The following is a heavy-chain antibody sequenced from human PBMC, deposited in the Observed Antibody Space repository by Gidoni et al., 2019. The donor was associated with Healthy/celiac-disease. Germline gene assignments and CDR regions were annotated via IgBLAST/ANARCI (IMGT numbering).Heavy chain of an antibody. CDR3: ARGIITMVRDYYYYGMDV. CDR1: GGSFSGYY. V-gene: IGHV4-34*01. Sequence: QVQLQQWGAGLLKPSETLSLTCAVYGGSFSGYYWSWIRQPPGKGLEWIGEINHSGSTNYNPSLKSRVTISVDTSKNQFSLKLSSVTAADTAVYYCARGIITMVRDYYYYGMDVWGQGTTVTVSS. CDR2: INHSGST. J-gene: IGHJ6*02. D-gene: IGHD3-10*01.